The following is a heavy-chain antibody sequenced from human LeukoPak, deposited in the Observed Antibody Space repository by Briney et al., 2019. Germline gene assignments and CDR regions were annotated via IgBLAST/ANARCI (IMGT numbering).Heavy chain of an antibody. CDR3: ARHLEFRGYDMYPADAFDL. J-gene: IGHJ3*01. Sequence: PGGSLRLSCAASGFTFSSYEMSWVRRAPGKGLEWVANIKGDGSQKYYVDSVQGRFIISRDNAKNSLYLQMNSLRAEDTAVYYCARHLEFRGYDMYPADAFDLWGQGTMVTVSS. CDR2: IKGDGSQK. CDR1: GFTFSSYE. D-gene: IGHD5-12*01. V-gene: IGHV3-7*01.